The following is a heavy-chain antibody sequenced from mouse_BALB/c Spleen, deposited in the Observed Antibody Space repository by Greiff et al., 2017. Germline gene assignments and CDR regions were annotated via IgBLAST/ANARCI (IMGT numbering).Heavy chain of an antibody. CDR2: INPSNGGT. J-gene: IGHJ3*01. V-gene: IGHV1-53*01. CDR3: GRSGYDGAFAY. CDR1: GYTFTSYY. Sequence: QVQLKESGAELVKPGASVKLSCKASGYTFTSYYMYWVKQRPGQGLEWIGEINPSNGGTNFNEKFKSKATLTVDKSSSTAHMELLSLTSEDSAVYYCGRSGYDGAFAYWGQGTLVTVSA. D-gene: IGHD2-14*01.